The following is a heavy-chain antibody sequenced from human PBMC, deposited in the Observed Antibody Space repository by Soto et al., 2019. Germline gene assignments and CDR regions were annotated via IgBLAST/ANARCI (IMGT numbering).Heavy chain of an antibody. V-gene: IGHV4-39*01. D-gene: IGHD3-9*01. J-gene: IGHJ4*02. CDR1: GGSIISSSYY. Sequence: SETLSLACTVSGGSIISSSYYWGWIRQPPGKGLEWIGSIYYSATTYYNPSLKSRVTISVGTSKNQFSLKLSSVTAADTAVYYCARHRGYYDILTGYYTELNFDYWGQGTLVT. CDR2: IYYSATT. CDR3: ARHRGYYDILTGYYTELNFDY.